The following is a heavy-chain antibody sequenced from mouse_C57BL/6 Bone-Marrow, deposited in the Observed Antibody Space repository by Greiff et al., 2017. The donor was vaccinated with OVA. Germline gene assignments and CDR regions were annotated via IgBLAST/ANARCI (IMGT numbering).Heavy chain of an antibody. J-gene: IGHJ4*01. CDR3: AGYEGTTRGYAMDY. V-gene: IGHV1-7*01. D-gene: IGHD1-1*01. Sequence: QVQLQQSGAELAKPGASVKLSCKASGCTFTSYWMHWVKQRPGQGLEWIGYINPSSGYTKYNQKFKDKATLTADKSSSTAYMQLSSLTYEDSAVYYCAGYEGTTRGYAMDYWGQGTSGTVSS. CDR2: INPSSGYT. CDR1: GCTFTSYW.